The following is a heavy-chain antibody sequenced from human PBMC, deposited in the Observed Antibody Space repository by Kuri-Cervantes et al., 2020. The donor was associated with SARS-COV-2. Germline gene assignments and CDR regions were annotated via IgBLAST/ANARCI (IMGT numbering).Heavy chain of an antibody. CDR1: GGSISSYY. J-gene: IGHJ6*02. CDR3: ARDTGGTMIYYYYYYGMDV. CDR2: IKQDGSEK. V-gene: IGHV3-7*01. Sequence: GGSLRLSCTVSGGSISSYYWRWIRQPPGKGLEWVANIKQDGSEKYYVDSVKGRFTISRDNAKNSLYLQMNSLRAEDTAVYYCARDTGGTMIYYYYYYGMDVWGQGTTVTVSS. D-gene: IGHD2-8*02.